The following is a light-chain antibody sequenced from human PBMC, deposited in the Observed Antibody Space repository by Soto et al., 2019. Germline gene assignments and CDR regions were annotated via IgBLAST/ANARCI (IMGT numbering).Light chain of an antibody. CDR3: QQYNSYPYT. J-gene: IGKJ2*01. V-gene: IGKV1-5*01. Sequence: DIQMTQSPSTLSASVGDRVTITCRASQSISSWLAWYQQKPGKAPKLLIYDASSLESGVPSRFSGSGSGTEFTLTISSLQPDDFVTYCCQQYNSYPYTFGQGTKLEIK. CDR1: QSISSW. CDR2: DAS.